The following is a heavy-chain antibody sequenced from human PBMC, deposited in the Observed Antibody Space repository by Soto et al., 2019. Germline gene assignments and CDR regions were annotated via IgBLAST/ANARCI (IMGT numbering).Heavy chain of an antibody. J-gene: IGHJ4*02. CDR2: IYYSGST. D-gene: IGHD6-13*01. CDR1: GGSISSGDYY. Sequence: SETLSLTCTVSGGSISSGDYYWSWIRQPPGKGLEWIGYIYYSGSTNYNPSLKSRVTISVDTSKNQFSLKLSSVTAADTAVYYCARLLAPSSWYFDYWGQGTLVTVSS. V-gene: IGHV4-61*08. CDR3: ARLLAPSSWYFDY.